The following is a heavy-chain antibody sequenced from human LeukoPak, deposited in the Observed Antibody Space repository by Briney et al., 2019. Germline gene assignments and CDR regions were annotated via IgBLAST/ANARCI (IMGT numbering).Heavy chain of an antibody. CDR1: GGTFSSYA. CDR2: IIPILGIA. D-gene: IGHD1-14*01. CDR3: ASPVTGPYYFDY. V-gene: IGHV1-69*04. Sequence: ASVKVSCKASGGTFSSYAISWVRQAPGQGLEWMGRIIPILGIANYAQKFQGRVTTTADKSTSTAYMELSSLRSEDTAVYYCASPVTGPYYFDYWGQGTLVTVSS. J-gene: IGHJ4*02.